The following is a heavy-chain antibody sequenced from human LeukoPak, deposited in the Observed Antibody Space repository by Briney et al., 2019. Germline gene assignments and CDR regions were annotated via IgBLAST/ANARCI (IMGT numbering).Heavy chain of an antibody. CDR2: ISYDGGNT. V-gene: IGHV3-30*18. CDR3: AKDPHSSGWYFTAFDY. Sequence: GGSLRLSCAASGFTFSNYGMHWVRQAPGKGLEWVAVISYDGGNTFYADSVKGRFTISRDNSKSTLYLQVNSLRAEDTAVYYCAKDPHSSGWYFTAFDYWGQGTLVTVSS. D-gene: IGHD6-19*01. CDR1: GFTFSNYG. J-gene: IGHJ4*02.